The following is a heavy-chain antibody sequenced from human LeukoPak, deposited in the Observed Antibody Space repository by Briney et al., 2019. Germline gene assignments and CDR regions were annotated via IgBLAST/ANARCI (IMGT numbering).Heavy chain of an antibody. CDR2: IIPIFGTA. V-gene: IGHV1-69*13. D-gene: IGHD6-13*01. CDR1: GGTFSSYA. Sequence: GASVTVSCTASGGTFSSYAISWVRQAPGQGLEWMGGIIPIFGTANCAQKFQGRVAITADESTSTAYMELSSLRSEDTAVYYCARGSPVLGIAAAGSDQFDPWGQGTLVTVSS. J-gene: IGHJ5*02. CDR3: ARGSPVLGIAAAGSDQFDP.